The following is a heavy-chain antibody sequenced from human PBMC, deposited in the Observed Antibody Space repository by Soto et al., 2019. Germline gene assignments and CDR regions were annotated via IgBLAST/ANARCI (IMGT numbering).Heavy chain of an antibody. Sequence: QVQLVESGGGVVQPGRSLRLSFAASGFTFSSYGMHWVRQAPGKGLEWVAVISYDGSNKYYADSVKGRFTISRDNSKNTLYLQMNSLRAEDTAVYYCAKGGAVVVAATLFDYFDYWGQGTLVTVSS. V-gene: IGHV3-30*18. J-gene: IGHJ4*02. CDR3: AKGGAVVVAATLFDYFDY. D-gene: IGHD2-15*01. CDR2: ISYDGSNK. CDR1: GFTFSSYG.